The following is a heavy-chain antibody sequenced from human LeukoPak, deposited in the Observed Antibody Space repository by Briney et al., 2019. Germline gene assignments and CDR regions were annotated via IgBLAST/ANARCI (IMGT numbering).Heavy chain of an antibody. V-gene: IGHV1-46*01. CDR1: GYTFTRYY. CDR2: INPSGGRT. CDR3: ARSKTIFGVVMPGDPFSGSRD. J-gene: IGHJ4*02. D-gene: IGHD3-3*01. Sequence: ASVKVSCKGSGYTFTRYYMQWGRQAPGQGLEWMGLINPSGGRTIYAQTFEGRITMTRDTSTSTVYMELSSLRSEDTAVYYCARSKTIFGVVMPGDPFSGSRDWGQGTLVTVSS.